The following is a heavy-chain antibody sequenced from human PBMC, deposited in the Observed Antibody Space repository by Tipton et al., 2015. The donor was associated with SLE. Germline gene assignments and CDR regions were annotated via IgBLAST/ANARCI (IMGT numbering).Heavy chain of an antibody. CDR2: IYYSGST. Sequence: PGLVKPSETLSLTCAVYGGSFSGYYWSWIRQPPGKGLEWIGYIYYSGSTNYNPSLKSRVTISVDTSKNQFSLKLSSVTAADTAVYYCARGGIAVDYWGQGTLVTVSS. CDR3: ARGGIAVDY. D-gene: IGHD6-13*01. V-gene: IGHV4-59*01. J-gene: IGHJ4*02. CDR1: GGSFSGYY.